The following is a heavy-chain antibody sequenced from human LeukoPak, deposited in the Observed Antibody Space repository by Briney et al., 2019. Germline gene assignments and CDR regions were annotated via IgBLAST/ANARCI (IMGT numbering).Heavy chain of an antibody. CDR2: ISSSGGST. Sequence: PGGSLRLSCAASGFTFSNYAMTWVRQAPGKGLEWVTLISSSGGSTYYADSVKGRFTISRDNSKNTLYLQMSSLRVEDTAIYYCAKDSLHWFDPWGQGTLVTVSS. CDR1: GFTFSNYA. J-gene: IGHJ5*02. CDR3: AKDSLHWFDP. V-gene: IGHV3-23*01.